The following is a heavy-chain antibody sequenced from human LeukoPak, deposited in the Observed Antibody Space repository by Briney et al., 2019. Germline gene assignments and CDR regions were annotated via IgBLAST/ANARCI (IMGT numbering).Heavy chain of an antibody. CDR3: ARDLLRGVTNRYYYYYMDV. CDR1: GYTFSGYY. V-gene: IGHV1-2*02. CDR2: INPNSGGT. D-gene: IGHD3-10*01. Sequence: ASVKVSCKASGYTFSGYYIHWVRQAPGLGLEWMGWINPNSGGTKNAQKFQGRVTMTGDAPINTAYMELSRLRSDDTAVYYCARDLLRGVTNRYYYYYMDVWGKGTTVTISS. J-gene: IGHJ6*03.